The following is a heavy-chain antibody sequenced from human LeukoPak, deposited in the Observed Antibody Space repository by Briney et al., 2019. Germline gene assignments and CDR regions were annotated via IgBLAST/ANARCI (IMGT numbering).Heavy chain of an antibody. Sequence: GASVTVSCKASGYTFTGYYMHWVRQAPGQGLEWMGWINPNSGGTNYAQKFQGRVTMTRDTSISTAYMEVSRLRSDDTAVYYCARAARGYSYGSSFDYWGQGTLVTVSS. CDR1: GYTFTGYY. V-gene: IGHV1-2*02. J-gene: IGHJ4*02. CDR3: ARAARGYSYGSSFDY. CDR2: INPNSGGT. D-gene: IGHD5-18*01.